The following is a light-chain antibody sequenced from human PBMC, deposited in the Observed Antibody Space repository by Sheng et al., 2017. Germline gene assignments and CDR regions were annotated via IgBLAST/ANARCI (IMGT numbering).Light chain of an antibody. V-gene: IGLV3-1*01. CDR2: QDA. CDR3: QAWDSSTVV. Sequence: SYELTQPPSVSVSPGQTASITCSGDKLGDKYAFWYQQKPGQSPVLVIYQDAKRPSGIPERFSGSNSGNTATLTISETQAMDEADYYCQAWDSSTVVFGGGTKLTVL. CDR1: KLGDKY. J-gene: IGLJ2*01.